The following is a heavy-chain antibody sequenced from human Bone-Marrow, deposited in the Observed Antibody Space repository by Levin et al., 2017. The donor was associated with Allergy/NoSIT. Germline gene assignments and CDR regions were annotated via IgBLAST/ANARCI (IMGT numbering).Heavy chain of an antibody. CDR3: ARDPLYGGYPS. CDR2: IYYSGST. V-gene: IGHV4-59*01. CDR1: GGSISSYY. Sequence: GSLRLSCTVSGGSISSYYWSWIRQPPGKGLEWIGYIYYSGSTNYNPSLKSRVTISVDTSKNQFSLKLSSVTAADTAVYYCARDPLYGGYPSWGQGTLVTVSS. J-gene: IGHJ5*02. D-gene: IGHD5-12*01.